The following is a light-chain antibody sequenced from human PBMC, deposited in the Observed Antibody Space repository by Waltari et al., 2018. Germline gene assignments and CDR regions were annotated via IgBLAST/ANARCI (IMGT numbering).Light chain of an antibody. CDR1: SNDVGGSNS. CDR2: DAS. Sequence: QSALTQPASEYGSPGQSVTIFCAGTSNDVGGSNSVSWYQEHPGQAPRVIIYDASDRPSGVSDRFSGSKSGNTASLTISGLQAEDEADYYCSSQSSNDVVLFGGGTKLTVL. V-gene: IGLV2-14*01. J-gene: IGLJ2*01. CDR3: SSQSSNDVVL.